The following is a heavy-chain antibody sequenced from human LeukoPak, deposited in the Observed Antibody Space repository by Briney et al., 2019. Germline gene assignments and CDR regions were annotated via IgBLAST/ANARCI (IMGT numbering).Heavy chain of an antibody. CDR1: GFIFSSYA. Sequence: GGSLRLYCAVSGFIFSSYAMSWVRQAPGKGLEWVSSISGSGDNTHYADSVEGRFTISRDNSKNTLYLQMNSLRAEDTAVYYCAKDRNVDYWGQGTLVTVSS. CDR2: ISGSGDNT. J-gene: IGHJ4*02. CDR3: AKDRNVDY. V-gene: IGHV3-23*01.